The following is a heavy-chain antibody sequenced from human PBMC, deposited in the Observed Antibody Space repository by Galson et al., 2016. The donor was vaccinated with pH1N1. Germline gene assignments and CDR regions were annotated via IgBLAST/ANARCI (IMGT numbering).Heavy chain of an antibody. CDR2: ISYDGSNK. J-gene: IGHJ6*02. CDR3: ARVQIYSDSHYMDV. CDR1: GFTFSNYA. Sequence: SLRLSCAASGFTFSNYAMHWVRQAPGKGLEWVALISYDGSNKYYADSVKGRFTISRDNAKNSLYLQMNSLRAEDTAVYYCARVQIYSDSHYMDVWGQGTTVTVSS. D-gene: IGHD3-22*01. V-gene: IGHV3-30-3*01.